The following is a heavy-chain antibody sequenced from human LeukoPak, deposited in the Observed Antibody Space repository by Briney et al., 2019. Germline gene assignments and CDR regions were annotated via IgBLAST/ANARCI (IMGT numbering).Heavy chain of an antibody. CDR2: IYYSGST. J-gene: IGHJ4*02. Sequence: SETLSLTCTVSGGSISSSSYYWGWIRQPPGKGLEWIGSIYYSGSTYYNPSLKSRVTISVDTSKNQFSLKLSSVTAADTAVYYCARDRGYSYGHRPFDYWGQGTLVTVSS. V-gene: IGHV4-39*07. D-gene: IGHD5-18*01. CDR1: GGSISSSSYY. CDR3: ARDRGYSYGHRPFDY.